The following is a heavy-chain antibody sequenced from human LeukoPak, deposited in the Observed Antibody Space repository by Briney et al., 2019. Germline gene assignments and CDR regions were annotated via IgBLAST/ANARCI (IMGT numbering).Heavy chain of an antibody. CDR3: ASAGYSSGDYYYYYGMDV. J-gene: IGHJ6*02. CDR1: GFTFSSYA. Sequence: PGGSLRLSCAASGFTFSSYAMHWVRQAPGKGLEWVAVISYDGSNKYYADSVKGRFTISRDNSKNTLYLQMNSLRAEDTAVYYCASAGYSSGDYYYYYGMDVWGQGTTVTVSS. CDR2: ISYDGSNK. V-gene: IGHV3-30-3*01. D-gene: IGHD6-19*01.